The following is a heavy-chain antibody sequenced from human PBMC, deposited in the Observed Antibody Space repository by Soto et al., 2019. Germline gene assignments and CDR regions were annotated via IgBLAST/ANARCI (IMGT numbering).Heavy chain of an antibody. CDR3: ARVEQGIDV. CDR1: GYTFINYG. V-gene: IGHV1-18*01. J-gene: IGHJ6*02. CDR2: VGAYSDIT. Sequence: QVQLVQSGPEVKKPGASVKISCKTSGYTFINYGLSWVRQAPGQGLEWIGGVGAYSDITYYAQKLQGRVIMTTDTSTGTVYLELRSLTSDDPAVYYCARVEQGIDVWGQGTTVTVS. D-gene: IGHD6-13*01.